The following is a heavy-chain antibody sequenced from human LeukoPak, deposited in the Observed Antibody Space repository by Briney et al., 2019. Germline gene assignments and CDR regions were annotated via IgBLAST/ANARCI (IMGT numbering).Heavy chain of an antibody. CDR1: GFTFSSYG. D-gene: IGHD1-1*01. CDR2: ISYDGSNK. V-gene: IGHV3-30*03. Sequence: GGSLRLSCAASGFTFSSYGMHWVRQAPGKGLEWVAVISYDGSNKYYADSVKGRFTISRDNSKNTLYLQMNSLRAEDTAVYYCAFSRGNSKYNWFDPWGQGTLVTVSS. J-gene: IGHJ5*02. CDR3: AFSRGNSKYNWFDP.